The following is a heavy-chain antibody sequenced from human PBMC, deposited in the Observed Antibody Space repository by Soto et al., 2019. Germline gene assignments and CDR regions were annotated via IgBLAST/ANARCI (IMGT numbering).Heavy chain of an antibody. V-gene: IGHV4-4*07. D-gene: IGHD3-10*01. J-gene: IGHJ5*02. CDR3: ARSGKGVVRGPIGSPAGWFDP. CDR2: IYGSGRT. Sequence: QVQLQESGPSLVRPSENLSLTCTVSGGALSSFYWSWIRQPAGKGLEWVVRIYGSGRTTYNPSLKSRVTMSLDVALNQFSRKLSSVTAADTAVYFCARSGKGVVRGPIGSPAGWFDPWGRGTLVTVSS. CDR1: GGALSSFY.